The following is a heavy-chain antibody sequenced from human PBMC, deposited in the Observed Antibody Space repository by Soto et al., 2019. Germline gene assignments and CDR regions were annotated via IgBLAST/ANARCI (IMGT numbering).Heavy chain of an antibody. J-gene: IGHJ4*02. CDR3: ASYGGDVVVFPTASLDC. CDR2: IKQDGSEK. D-gene: IGHD2-21*01. CDR1: GFTFSGYW. Sequence: GGSLRLSCAASGFTFSGYWMSWVRQAPGKGLEWVAKIKQDGSEKYYVDSVKGRFTISRDNAKNSLYLQMNSLRAEDTAIYYCASYGGDVVVFPTASLDCWGQGTLVTVSS. V-gene: IGHV3-7*01.